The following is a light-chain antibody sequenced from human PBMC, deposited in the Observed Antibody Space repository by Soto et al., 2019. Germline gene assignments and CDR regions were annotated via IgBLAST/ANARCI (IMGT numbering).Light chain of an antibody. CDR1: QSVSSNY. J-gene: IGKJ2*03. V-gene: IGKV3-20*01. CDR2: GTS. Sequence: EIVLTQSPGTLSLSPGERVTLSCRASQSVSSNYLAWYQQKPGQAPRLLIYGTSSRATGIPDRFSGSGSGTDFILTISRLEPEDFAVYYCQQYGNSPRYSFGQGTKLEIK. CDR3: QQYGNSPRYS.